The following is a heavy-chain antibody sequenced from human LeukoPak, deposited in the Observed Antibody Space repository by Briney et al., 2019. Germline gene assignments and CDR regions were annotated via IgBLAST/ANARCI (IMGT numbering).Heavy chain of an antibody. Sequence: ASVKVSCKASGYTFTGYYMHWVRQATGQGLEWMGWMNPNSGNTGYAQKFQGRVTMTRNTSISTAYMELSSLRSEDTAVYYCARGPTSGSSMVNYYYYYVDVWGKGTTVTISS. J-gene: IGHJ6*03. D-gene: IGHD1-26*01. V-gene: IGHV1-8*02. CDR3: ARGPTSGSSMVNYYYYYVDV. CDR2: MNPNSGNT. CDR1: GYTFTGYY.